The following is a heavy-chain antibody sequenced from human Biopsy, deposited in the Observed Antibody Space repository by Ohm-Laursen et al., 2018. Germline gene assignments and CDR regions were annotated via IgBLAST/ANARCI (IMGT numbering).Heavy chain of an antibody. CDR2: INPNSGAT. Sequence: ASVKVSCKASGYTFTDYYIHWVRQSPGQGLEWMGRINPNSGATNSAQKFRDRVTLTRDTSISAVYIDLRRLKSDDAAIYYCARDRMTDVFGGPTRTDVFDSWGQGTPVTVSS. CDR1: GYTFTDYY. J-gene: IGHJ4*02. CDR3: ARDRMTDVFGGPTRTDVFDS. V-gene: IGHV1-2*06. D-gene: IGHD3-10*01.